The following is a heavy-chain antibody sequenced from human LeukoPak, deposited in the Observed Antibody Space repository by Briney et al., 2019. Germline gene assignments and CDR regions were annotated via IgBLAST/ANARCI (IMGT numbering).Heavy chain of an antibody. Sequence: ASVKVSCKASGYTFTSYDINWVRQATGQGLEWMGWMNPDSGNTGYAQKLQGRVTLTRDTSISTAYMELSSLSSEDTAVYYCARVRNSGFRYVDSWGQGTLVTVSS. CDR3: ARVRNSGFRYVDS. CDR2: MNPDSGNT. J-gene: IGHJ4*02. D-gene: IGHD5-12*01. CDR1: GYTFTSYD. V-gene: IGHV1-8*01.